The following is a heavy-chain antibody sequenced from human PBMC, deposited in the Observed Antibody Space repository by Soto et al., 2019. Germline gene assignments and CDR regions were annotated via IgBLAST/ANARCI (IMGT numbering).Heavy chain of an antibody. V-gene: IGHV3-9*01. J-gene: IGHJ4*02. Sequence: EVQLAESGGALVQPGRSLRLSCVASGFTFDDYAIHWVRQTPGKGLEWVSGLTWNGEALGYADSVKGRFTISRDNAKNSLYLEMNSLRPEDTALYYCVKDSESSGYLTHLDYWGQGTLVTVSS. D-gene: IGHD3-22*01. CDR2: LTWNGEAL. CDR3: VKDSESSGYLTHLDY. CDR1: GFTFDDYA.